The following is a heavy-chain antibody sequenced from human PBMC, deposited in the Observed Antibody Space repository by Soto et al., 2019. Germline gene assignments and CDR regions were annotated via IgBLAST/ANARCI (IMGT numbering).Heavy chain of an antibody. CDR1: GGTFSSYA. J-gene: IGHJ6*02. Sequence: QVQLVQSGAEVKKPGSSVKVSSKASGGTFSSYAIRWVRQAPGQGLEWMGGIIPISGTANYAQKFQGRVTITADESTSTAYMELSSLRSEDTAVYYCARSQGSSTSLEIYYYYYYGMDVWGQGTTVTVSS. V-gene: IGHV1-69*01. CDR2: IIPISGTA. CDR3: ARSQGSSTSLEIYYYYYYGMDV. D-gene: IGHD2-2*01.